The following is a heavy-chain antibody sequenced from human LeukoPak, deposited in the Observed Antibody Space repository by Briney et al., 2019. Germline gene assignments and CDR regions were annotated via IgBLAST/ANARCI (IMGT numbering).Heavy chain of an antibody. J-gene: IGHJ4*02. Sequence: ASETLSLTCTVSDGSITSYYWSWIRQPPGKGLEWIGYIYYTGSTNYNPSLKSRVTISVDMSKNQFSLKLSSVTAADTAVYYCARERVDYQLLSKRGVYYFDYWGQGTVVTVSS. CDR1: DGSITSYY. CDR2: IYYTGST. CDR3: ARERVDYQLLSKRGVYYFDY. V-gene: IGHV4-59*01. D-gene: IGHD2-2*01.